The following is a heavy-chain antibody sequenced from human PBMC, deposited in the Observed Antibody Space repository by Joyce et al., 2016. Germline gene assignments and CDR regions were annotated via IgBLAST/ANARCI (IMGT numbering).Heavy chain of an antibody. CDR1: VDTFKRKR. CDR2: IIPVFGTT. CDR3: ASAGAAGTMGIGWLDP. D-gene: IGHD1-14*01. Sequence: QVQLVQSGAEVKKPGSSVKVSCQASVDTFKRKRVTWVRQAPGQGLEWIGGIIPVFGTTFYAQRVQDRVKITADEATNTVYMELSSLKYDDTATYFCASAGAAGTMGIGWLDPWGQGTLVIVSS. J-gene: IGHJ5*02. V-gene: IGHV1-69*01.